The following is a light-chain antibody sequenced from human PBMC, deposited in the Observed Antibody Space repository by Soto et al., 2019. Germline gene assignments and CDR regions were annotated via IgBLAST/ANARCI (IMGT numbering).Light chain of an antibody. CDR1: QSLLQSNGYNY. CDR3: MQALQLPLT. V-gene: IGKV2-28*01. J-gene: IGKJ4*02. CDR2: LGS. Sequence: DIVMTQSPLSLPVTPGESASISCRSSQSLLQSNGYNYLDWYLQKPVQSPQLLIYLGSNRASGVSDRLSGSGAGKDFTLKISRVACEDVGIYPWMQALQLPLTFCKG.